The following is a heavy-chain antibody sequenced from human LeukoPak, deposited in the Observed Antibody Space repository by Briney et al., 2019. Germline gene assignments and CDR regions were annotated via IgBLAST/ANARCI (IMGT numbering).Heavy chain of an antibody. Sequence: GASVKVSCKSSGGSFSSYSVSWVRQAPGQGLEWMGAIIPLIGTVNYAQRFQGRLTLSADESTNTVFMELSSLSSEDTAVYYCARQFDWESPWGQGALVTVSS. CDR3: ARQFDWESP. CDR2: IIPLIGTV. J-gene: IGHJ5*02. V-gene: IGHV1-69*13. CDR1: GGSFSSYS. D-gene: IGHD3-9*01.